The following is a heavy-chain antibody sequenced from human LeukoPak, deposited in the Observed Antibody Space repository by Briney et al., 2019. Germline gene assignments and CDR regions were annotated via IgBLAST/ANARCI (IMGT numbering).Heavy chain of an antibody. CDR1: AYSFTTYC. Sequence: LAESLKISCKGSAYSFTTYCIGWLRQLPGKGLEWIGIIYPSDSDTRYSASFQGQVTISADKSISTASLQWSSLKASDTAMYYCARRERGFDYGGQGTLVTVSS. J-gene: IGHJ4*02. CDR3: ARRERGFDY. CDR2: IYPSDSDT. D-gene: IGHD5-24*01. V-gene: IGHV5-51*01.